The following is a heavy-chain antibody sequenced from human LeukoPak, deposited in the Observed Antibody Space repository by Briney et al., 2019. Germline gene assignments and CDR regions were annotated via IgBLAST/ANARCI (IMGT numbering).Heavy chain of an antibody. D-gene: IGHD6-19*01. CDR2: IYYSGST. J-gene: IGHJ4*02. Sequence: SETLSLTCIVSGGSISSSSYYWGWIRQPPGKGLEWIGSIYYSGSTYYNPSLKSRVTISVDTSKNQFSLKLSSVTAADTAVYYCARHPHPPYSSGWPTWGQGTLVTVSS. V-gene: IGHV4-39*01. CDR1: GGSISSSSYY. CDR3: ARHPHPPYSSGWPT.